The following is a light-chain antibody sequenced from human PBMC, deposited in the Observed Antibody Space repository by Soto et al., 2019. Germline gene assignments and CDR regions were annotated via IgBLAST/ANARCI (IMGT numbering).Light chain of an antibody. CDR2: WAS. CDR1: QSVLFNSNNKNY. CDR3: QQYQSSPWT. Sequence: DIVMTQSPDSLAVSLGERATINCKSSQSVLFNSNNKNYLAWYQQKPGQPPKLLIYWASTRESGVPDRFSGSGSWTDFSLTLSSLLAEDVALSYCQQYQSSPWTFGQGTKVEIK. V-gene: IGKV4-1*01. J-gene: IGKJ1*01.